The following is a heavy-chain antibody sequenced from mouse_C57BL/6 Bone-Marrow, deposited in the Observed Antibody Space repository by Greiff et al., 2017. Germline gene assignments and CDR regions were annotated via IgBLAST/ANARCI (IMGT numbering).Heavy chain of an antibody. CDR2: INPNNGGT. J-gene: IGHJ2*01. CDR3: ASGGGLYYFDD. D-gene: IGHD3-3*01. V-gene: IGHV1-22*01. CDR1: GYTFTDYN. Sequence: VQLQQSGPELVKPGASVSMSCKASGYTFTDYNMHWVHQTHGKSLEWIGYINPNNGGTSYNQKFTGQATLTVNKSSSTAYMELRSVTSEDSAVYCGASGGGLYYFDDWGQGTTLTVSS.